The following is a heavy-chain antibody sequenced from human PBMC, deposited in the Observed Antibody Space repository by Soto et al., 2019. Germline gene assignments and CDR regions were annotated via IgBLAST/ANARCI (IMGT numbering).Heavy chain of an antibody. J-gene: IGHJ6*02. Sequence: GGSLGLSCAGSGFTFSSYGMHWVRQAPGKGLEWVAVIWYDGSNKYYADSVKGRFTISRDNSKNTLYLQMNSLRAEDTAVYYCARAGQYSSGWYLHYYYGMDVWGQGTTVTAP. CDR3: ARAGQYSSGWYLHYYYGMDV. CDR1: GFTFSSYG. D-gene: IGHD6-19*01. CDR2: IWYDGSNK. V-gene: IGHV3-33*08.